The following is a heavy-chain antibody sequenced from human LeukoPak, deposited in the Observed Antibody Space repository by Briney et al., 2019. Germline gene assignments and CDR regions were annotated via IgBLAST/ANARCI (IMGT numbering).Heavy chain of an antibody. D-gene: IGHD5-18*01. Sequence: SETLSLTCTASGGSISSYYWSWIRQPPGKGLEWIGYVYYSGSTNYNPSLKSGVTILLDTSKSQFSLKLSSVTAADTAVYYCARDLGYSYKYYFDYWGQGTLVTVSS. J-gene: IGHJ4*02. CDR1: GGSISSYY. CDR3: ARDLGYSYKYYFDY. V-gene: IGHV4-59*01. CDR2: VYYSGST.